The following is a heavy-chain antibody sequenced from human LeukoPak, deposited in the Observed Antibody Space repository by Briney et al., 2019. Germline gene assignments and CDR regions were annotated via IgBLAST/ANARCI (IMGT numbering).Heavy chain of an antibody. CDR1: GFTFSSYS. CDR3: AGAGITIFGVGSRGAFDI. Sequence: GGSLRLSCAASGFTFSSYSMNWVRQAPGKGLEWVSSISSSSSYIYYADSVKGRFTISRDNAKNSLYLQMNSLRAEDTAVYYCAGAGITIFGVGSRGAFDIWGQGTMVTVSS. J-gene: IGHJ3*02. CDR2: ISSSSSYI. V-gene: IGHV3-21*01. D-gene: IGHD3-3*01.